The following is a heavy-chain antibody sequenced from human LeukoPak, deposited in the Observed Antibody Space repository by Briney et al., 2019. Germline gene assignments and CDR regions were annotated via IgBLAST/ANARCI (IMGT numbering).Heavy chain of an antibody. V-gene: IGHV3-72*01. Sequence: GGSLRLSCAASGFTFSDYYMDWVRQAPGKGLEWVGRTRNKANGYTTYYAASVNGRFTISRDDSKNSVFLHMNSLKTEDTAGYYCARGYCSSTSCRYAPDYWGQGALVTVSS. CDR3: ARGYCSSTSCRYAPDY. J-gene: IGHJ4*02. D-gene: IGHD2-2*01. CDR2: TRNKANGYTT. CDR1: GFTFSDYY.